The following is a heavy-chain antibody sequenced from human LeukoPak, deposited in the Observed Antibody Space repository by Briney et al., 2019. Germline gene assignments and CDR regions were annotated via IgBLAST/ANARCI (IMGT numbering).Heavy chain of an antibody. V-gene: IGHV1-69*04. D-gene: IGHD4-23*01. Sequence: GASVKVSCKASGGTFSSYAISWVRQAPGQGLEWMGRIIPILGIANYAQKFQGRVTITADKSTSTAYMELSSLRSEVTAVYYCARVQQYGGNSGKWDYWGQGTLVTVSS. J-gene: IGHJ4*02. CDR3: ARVQQYGGNSGKWDY. CDR1: GGTFSSYA. CDR2: IIPILGIA.